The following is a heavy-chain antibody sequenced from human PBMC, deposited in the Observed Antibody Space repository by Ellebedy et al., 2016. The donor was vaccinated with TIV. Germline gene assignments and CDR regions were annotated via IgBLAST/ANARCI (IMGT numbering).Heavy chain of an antibody. V-gene: IGHV4-59*01. D-gene: IGHD3-3*01. CDR2: FYYRGST. Sequence: SETLSLTCTVSGSSISNFSWSWIRQPPGKGLEWIGYFYYRGSTSYNPSLKSRVTISLDTSTNQFSLKLNSVTAADTAVYYCARWGGLKSAIDYWGQGTLVTVSS. CDR1: GSSISNFS. CDR3: ARWGGLKSAIDY. J-gene: IGHJ4*02.